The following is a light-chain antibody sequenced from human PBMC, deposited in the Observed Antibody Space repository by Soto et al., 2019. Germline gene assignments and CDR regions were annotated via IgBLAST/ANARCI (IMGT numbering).Light chain of an antibody. CDR1: QSVTSSY. J-gene: IGKJ5*01. CDR2: AAS. V-gene: IGKV3-20*01. Sequence: EIVLTQSPGTVSFSAGERSTLSFMASQSVTSSYLAWYQQKPGQAPRLLIYAASSRATGIPDRFSGSGSGTDFTLTISRLEPEDFAVYYCQQYGSSITFGQGTRLEIK. CDR3: QQYGSSIT.